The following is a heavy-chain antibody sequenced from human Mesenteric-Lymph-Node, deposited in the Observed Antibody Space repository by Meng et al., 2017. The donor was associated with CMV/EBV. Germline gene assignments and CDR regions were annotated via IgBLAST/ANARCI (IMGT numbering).Heavy chain of an antibody. J-gene: IGHJ6*01. CDR3: ARGGENYYYYDMDV. V-gene: IGHV3-9*01. CDR1: GFIFDDYA. D-gene: IGHD3-16*01. CDR2: ISWNSGSI. Sequence: SLKISCVASGFIFDDYAMHWVRQVPGKGLEWVSGISWNSGSIGYADSVKGRFTISRDNAKNSLYLQMNSLRADDTALYYCARGGENYYYYDMDVWGQGTEVTVSS.